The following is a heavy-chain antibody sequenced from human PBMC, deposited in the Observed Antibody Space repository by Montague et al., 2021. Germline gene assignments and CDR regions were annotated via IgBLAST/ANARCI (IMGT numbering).Heavy chain of an antibody. Sequence: SETLSLTCTVSSGSIFHAHWSWVRQPPGKGLEWLGSMFYGGATSNSPSLKSRVTMSIDTSTNQFSLKLSFVTAADTAVYYCAKQDYFVSGTSYKGFDPWGQGLLSPSPQ. CDR3: AKQDYFVSGTSYKGFDP. D-gene: IGHD3-10*01. CDR2: MFYGGAT. CDR1: SGSIFHAH. V-gene: IGHV4-59*08. J-gene: IGHJ5*02.